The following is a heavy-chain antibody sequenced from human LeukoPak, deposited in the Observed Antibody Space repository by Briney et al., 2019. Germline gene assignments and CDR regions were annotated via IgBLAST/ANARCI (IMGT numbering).Heavy chain of an antibody. J-gene: IGHJ4*02. Sequence: GGSLRLSCAASGFTFRSYAMHWVRQAPGKGLEWVAVISYDGSNKYYADSVKGRSTISRDNSKNTLSLQMNSLRSEDTAVYYCAKGGGPYHLPTDYWGQGTLVTVSS. D-gene: IGHD2-2*01. V-gene: IGHV3-30-3*01. CDR1: GFTFRSYA. CDR3: AKGGGPYHLPTDY. CDR2: ISYDGSNK.